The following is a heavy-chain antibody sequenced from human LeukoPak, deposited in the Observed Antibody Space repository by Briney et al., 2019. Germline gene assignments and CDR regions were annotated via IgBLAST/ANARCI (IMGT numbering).Heavy chain of an antibody. Sequence: GGSLRLSCAASGFTFSSYAMSWVRQAPGKGLEWVSAISGSGGSTYYADSVKGRFTISRDNSKNTLYLQMNSLRAEDTAVYYCARGDTSDWTVGGFDYWGQGTLVTVSP. D-gene: IGHD6-19*01. CDR3: ARGDTSDWTVGGFDY. CDR2: ISGSGGST. V-gene: IGHV3-23*01. J-gene: IGHJ4*02. CDR1: GFTFSSYA.